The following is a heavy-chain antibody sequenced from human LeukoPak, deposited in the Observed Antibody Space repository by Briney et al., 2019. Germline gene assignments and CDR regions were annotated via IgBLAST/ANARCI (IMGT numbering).Heavy chain of an antibody. CDR1: GFTFSSYW. Sequence: GGSLRLSCAASGFTFSSYWMSWVRQAPGKGLEWVSSITSTSSYIYYADSVKGRFTISRDNAKNSLYLQMNSLRAEDTALYFCARDPYSGNYGNYYYYYMDVWGKGTTVTISS. CDR3: ARDPYSGNYGNYYYYYMDV. D-gene: IGHD1-26*01. V-gene: IGHV3-21*01. J-gene: IGHJ6*03. CDR2: ITSTSSYI.